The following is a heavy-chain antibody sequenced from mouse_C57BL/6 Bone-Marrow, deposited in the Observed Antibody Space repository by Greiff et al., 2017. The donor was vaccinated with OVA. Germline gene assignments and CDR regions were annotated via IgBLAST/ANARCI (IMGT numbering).Heavy chain of an antibody. Sequence: ESGPGLVKPSQSLSLTCSVTGYSITSGYYWNWIRQFPGNKQEWMGYISYEGSNNYNPSLKNLISITRDTSKNQFFLKLNSVTTEDTATYYCAREAYSNYERFAYWGQGTLVTVSA. CDR1: GYSITSGYY. D-gene: IGHD2-5*01. V-gene: IGHV3-6*01. CDR3: AREAYSNYERFAY. CDR2: ISYEGSN. J-gene: IGHJ3*01.